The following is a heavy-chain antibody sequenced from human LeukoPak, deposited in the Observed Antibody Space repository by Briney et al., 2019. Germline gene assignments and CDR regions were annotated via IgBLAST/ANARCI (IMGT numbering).Heavy chain of an antibody. J-gene: IGHJ4*02. CDR3: ARGQLGFCSGGSCS. Sequence: PGGSLRLSCAASGFTFSSYEMNWVRQAPGRGLEWVSYISSGGTTIRYADSVKGRFTISRDDAKNSLYLQMNSLRAEDTAVYHCARGQLGFCSGGSCSWGQGTLVTVPS. CDR2: ISSGGTTI. D-gene: IGHD2-15*01. V-gene: IGHV3-48*03. CDR1: GFTFSSYE.